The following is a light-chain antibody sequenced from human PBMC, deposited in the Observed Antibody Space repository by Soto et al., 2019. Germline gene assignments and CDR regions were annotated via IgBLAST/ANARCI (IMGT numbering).Light chain of an antibody. Sequence: QSALTQPPSGSGSPGQSVTISCIGTSSDVGRYNYVSWYQHHPGKAPKLIIYEVTKRPSGVPDRFSGSKSGNTASLTVSGLQADDEDDYYCSSYVGGNNYVFGPGTKLTVL. CDR1: SSDVGRYNY. CDR3: SSYVGGNNYV. V-gene: IGLV2-8*01. CDR2: EVT. J-gene: IGLJ1*01.